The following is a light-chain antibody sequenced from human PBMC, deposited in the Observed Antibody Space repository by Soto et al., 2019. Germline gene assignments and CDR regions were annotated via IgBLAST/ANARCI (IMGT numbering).Light chain of an antibody. J-gene: IGLJ1*01. Sequence: QSVLTQPRSVPGSPGQSVTISCTGTSSDVGCYNYVSWYQQHPGKAPKLMIYDVSKRPSGVPDRFSGSKSGNTASLTISGLQAEDEADYYCCSYAGSYSYVFGTGTKVTVL. V-gene: IGLV2-11*01. CDR3: CSYAGSYSYV. CDR1: SSDVGCYNY. CDR2: DVS.